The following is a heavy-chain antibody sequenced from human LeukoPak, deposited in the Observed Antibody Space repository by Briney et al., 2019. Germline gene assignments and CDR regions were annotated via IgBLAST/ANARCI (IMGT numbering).Heavy chain of an antibody. J-gene: IGHJ4*02. D-gene: IGHD3-10*01. CDR3: ARNTMVRGVITNFDY. CDR1: GDTFRSYS. V-gene: IGHV1-69*02. CDR2: IIPFLGIA. Sequence: SVKVSCKVSGDTFRSYSIGWVRQAPEQGLEWMGRIIPFLGIANYAQRFQGRVTITADKSTTTAYMELSSLRSEDTAVYYCARNTMVRGVITNFDYWGQGTLVTVSS.